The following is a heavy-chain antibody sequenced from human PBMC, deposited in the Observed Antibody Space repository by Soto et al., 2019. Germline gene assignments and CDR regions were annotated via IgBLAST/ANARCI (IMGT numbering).Heavy chain of an antibody. CDR2: IYHSGST. CDR1: GGSISSSNW. V-gene: IGHV4-4*02. D-gene: IGHD4-17*01. Sequence: PSETLSLTCAVSGGSISSSNWWTWVRQPPGKGLEWIGEIYHSGSTNYNPSLKSRVTISVDKSKNQFSLKLSSVTAADTAVYYCYCYGGNPVYFDYWGQGTLVTVSA. CDR3: YCYGGNPVYFDY. J-gene: IGHJ4*02.